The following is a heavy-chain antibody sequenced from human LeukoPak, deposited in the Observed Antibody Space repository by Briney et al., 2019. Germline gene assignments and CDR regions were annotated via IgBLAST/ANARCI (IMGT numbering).Heavy chain of an antibody. CDR2: IYYSGST. CDR1: GGSISSGGYY. D-gene: IGHD3-10*01. J-gene: IGHJ3*02. V-gene: IGHV4-31*03. CDR3: ARTKRITMVRGVTDAFDI. Sequence: ASETLSLTCTVSGGSISSGGYYWSWIRQHPGKGLERIGYIYYSGSTYYNPSLKSRVTISVDTSKNQFSLKLSSVTAADTAVYYCARTKRITMVRGVTDAFDIWGQGTMVTVSS.